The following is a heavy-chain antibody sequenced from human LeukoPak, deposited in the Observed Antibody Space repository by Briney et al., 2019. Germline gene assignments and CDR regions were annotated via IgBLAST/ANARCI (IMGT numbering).Heavy chain of an antibody. J-gene: IGHJ4*02. CDR2: IKGDGIST. CDR1: GFTFSSYW. V-gene: IGHV3-74*01. Sequence: GGSVRLSCAASGFTFSSYWMHWVRQAPGKGLVWVARIKGDGISTIYADSVKGRFTISRDNSKNTLYLQMNSLRADDTAVYYCTGDFDYWGQGTLVTVSS. CDR3: TGDFDY.